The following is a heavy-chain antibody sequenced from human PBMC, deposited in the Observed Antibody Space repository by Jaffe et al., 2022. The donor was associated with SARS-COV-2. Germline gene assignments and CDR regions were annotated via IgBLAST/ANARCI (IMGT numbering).Heavy chain of an antibody. CDR3: VREGPTWRASSY. CDR1: GFTFSNYW. D-gene: IGHD5-12*01. V-gene: IGHV3-7*01. Sequence: EVQLVESGGGLVQPGGSLRVSCVGSGFTFSNYWMSWVRQAPGKGLEWVANTNQDGNAKHYVDSVKGRFTISRDNAKNALYLQMNSLRAEDTALYYCVREGPTWRASSYWGQGTLVTVSS. J-gene: IGHJ4*02. CDR2: TNQDGNAK.